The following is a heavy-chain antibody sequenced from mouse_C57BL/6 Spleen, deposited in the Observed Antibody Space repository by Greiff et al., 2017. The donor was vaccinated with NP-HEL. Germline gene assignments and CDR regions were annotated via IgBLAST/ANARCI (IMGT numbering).Heavy chain of an antibody. V-gene: IGHV1-18*01. CDR3: AWRGFITTVYAMDY. D-gene: IGHD1-1*01. CDR1: GYTFTDYN. Sequence: VQLQQSGPELVKPGASVKIPCKASGYTFTDYNMDWVKQSHGKSLEWIGDINPNNGGTIYNQKFKGKATLTVDKSSSTAYMELRSLTSEDTAVYYCAWRGFITTVYAMDYWGQGTSVTVSS. CDR2: INPNNGGT. J-gene: IGHJ4*01.